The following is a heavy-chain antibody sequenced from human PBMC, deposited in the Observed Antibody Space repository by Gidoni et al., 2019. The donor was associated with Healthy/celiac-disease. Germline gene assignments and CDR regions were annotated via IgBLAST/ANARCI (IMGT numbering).Heavy chain of an antibody. V-gene: IGHV3-30*01. CDR3: ARSTPYDY. Sequence: QVQLVESGGGVVQPGRSLRLSWAASGFTFSSYAMHWVRQAPGKGLEWVAVISYDGSNKYYADSVKGRFTISRDNSKNTLYLQMNSLRAEDTAVYYCARSTPYDYWGQGTLVTVSS. CDR1: GFTFSSYA. J-gene: IGHJ4*02. CDR2: ISYDGSNK.